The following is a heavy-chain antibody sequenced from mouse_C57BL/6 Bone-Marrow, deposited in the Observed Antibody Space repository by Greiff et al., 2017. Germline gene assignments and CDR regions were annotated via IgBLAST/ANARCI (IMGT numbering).Heavy chain of an antibody. V-gene: IGHV1-15*01. CDR3: TRSTMITTRVYYFDY. D-gene: IGHD2-4*01. Sequence: QVQLQQSGAELVRPGASVTLSCKASGYTFTDYEMHWVKQTPVHGLEWIGAIDPETGGPAYNQKFKGKAILTADKSSSTAYMALRCLTSEDSAVYYCTRSTMITTRVYYFDYWGQGTTLTVSS. CDR1: GYTFTDYE. J-gene: IGHJ2*01. CDR2: IDPETGGP.